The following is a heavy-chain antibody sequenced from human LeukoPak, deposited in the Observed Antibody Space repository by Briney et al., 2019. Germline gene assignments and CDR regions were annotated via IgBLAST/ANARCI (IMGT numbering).Heavy chain of an antibody. CDR1: GYAFTSFG. J-gene: IGHJ4*02. D-gene: IGHD5-18*01. Sequence: ASVKVSCKASGYAFTSFGISWVRQAPGQGLEWMGWISAYNGNTNYVQKFQGRVTMTTDTSTSTAYMELRSLRSDDTAMYYCTRDLGVDTTMIFFDYWGQGTLVTVSS. CDR2: ISAYNGNT. V-gene: IGHV1-18*01. CDR3: TRDLGVDTTMIFFDY.